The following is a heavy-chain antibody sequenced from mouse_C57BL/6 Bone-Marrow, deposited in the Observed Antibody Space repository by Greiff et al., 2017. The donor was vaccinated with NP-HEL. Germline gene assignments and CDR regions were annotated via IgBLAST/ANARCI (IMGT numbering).Heavy chain of an antibody. CDR1: GFTFTDYY. D-gene: IGHD4-1*01. V-gene: IGHV7-3*02. J-gene: IGHJ2*01. Sequence: EVQGVESGGGLVQPGGSLRLSCATSGFTFTDYYMSWVRQPPGKALEWLGFIRNKANGYTTEYSASVKGRFTISRDNSQRILYLQMNTLRAEDSATYYCARRANWAFDYWGQGTTLTVSS. CDR3: ARRANWAFDY. CDR2: IRNKANGYTT.